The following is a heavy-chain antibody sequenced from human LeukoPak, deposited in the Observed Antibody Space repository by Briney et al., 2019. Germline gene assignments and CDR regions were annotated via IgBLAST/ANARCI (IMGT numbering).Heavy chain of an antibody. V-gene: IGHV4-31*03. D-gene: IGHD1-26*01. CDR2: IYYSGST. J-gene: IGHJ4*02. CDR3: AREVGGY. CDR1: GGSISSSSYY. Sequence: PSETLSLTCTVSGGSISSSSYYWGWIRQHPGKGLEWIGYIYYSGSTYYNPSLKSRVTISVDTSKNQFSLKLSSVTAADTAVYYCAREVGGYWGQGTLVTVSS.